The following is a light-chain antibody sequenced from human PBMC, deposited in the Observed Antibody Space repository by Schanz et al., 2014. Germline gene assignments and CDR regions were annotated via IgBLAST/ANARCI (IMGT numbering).Light chain of an antibody. CDR2: DVS. CDR3: SSYSSGTTRWV. J-gene: IGLJ3*02. CDR1: SSDVGGYNY. Sequence: QSALTQPASVSGSPGQSITISCTGTSSDVGGYNYVSWYQHHPGKAPKLMIYDVSNRPSGVPDRFSGSKSGNTASLTISGLQAEDEADYFCSSYSSGTTRWVFGGGTKLTVL. V-gene: IGLV2-14*03.